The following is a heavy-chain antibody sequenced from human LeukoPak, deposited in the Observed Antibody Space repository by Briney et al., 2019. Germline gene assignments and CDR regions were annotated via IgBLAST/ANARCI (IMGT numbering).Heavy chain of an antibody. CDR2: INPNSGGT. CDR1: GYTFTGYY. V-gene: IGHV1-2*02. CDR3: ARVRITIFGVVIIYFDY. D-gene: IGHD3-3*01. Sequence: ASVKVSCTASGYTFTGYYMHWVRQAPGQGLEWMGWINPNSGGTNYAQKFQGRVTMTRDTSISTAYMELSRLRSDDTAVYYCARVRITIFGVVIIYFDYWGQGTLVTVSS. J-gene: IGHJ4*02.